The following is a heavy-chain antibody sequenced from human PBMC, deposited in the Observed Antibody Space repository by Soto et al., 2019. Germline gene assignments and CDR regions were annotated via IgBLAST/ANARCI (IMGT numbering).Heavy chain of an antibody. Sequence: SETVSLTCAVYGGSFSGYYWSWIRQPPGKGLEWIGEINHSGSTNYNPSLKSRVTISVDTSKNQFSLKLSSVTAADTAVYYCARFPGIAAAGDFDPWGQGTLVTVSS. D-gene: IGHD6-13*01. CDR2: INHSGST. CDR3: ARFPGIAAAGDFDP. CDR1: GGSFSGYY. J-gene: IGHJ5*02. V-gene: IGHV4-34*01.